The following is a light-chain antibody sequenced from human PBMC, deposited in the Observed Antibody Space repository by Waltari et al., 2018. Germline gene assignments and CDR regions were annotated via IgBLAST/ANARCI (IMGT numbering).Light chain of an antibody. J-gene: IGKJ4*01. V-gene: IGKV3-11*01. CDR3: QQRRNWPLT. CDR1: HSVNWY. CDR2: DAS. Sequence: EIVLTQSPATLSLSPGERATLSCRASHSVNWYLAWYQQRPGQVPRLLIYDASNRATGIPARFSGSGSETDFTLTISSLEPEDSAVYYCQQRRNWPLTFGGGTKVEIK.